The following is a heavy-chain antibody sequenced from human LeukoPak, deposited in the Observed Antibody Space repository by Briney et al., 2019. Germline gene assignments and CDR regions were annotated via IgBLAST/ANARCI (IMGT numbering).Heavy chain of an antibody. J-gene: IGHJ4*02. V-gene: IGHV3-43*01. CDR1: GFTFDDYT. CDR2: ISWDGGST. CDR3: VTIPFGSGSYGSRGYFDY. Sequence: GGSLRLSCAASGFTFDDYTMHWVRQAPGKGLEWVSLISWDGGSTYYADSVKGRFTISRDNSKNSLYLQMNSLRTEDTALYYCVTIPFGSGSYGSRGYFDYWGQGTLVTVSS. D-gene: IGHD3-10*01.